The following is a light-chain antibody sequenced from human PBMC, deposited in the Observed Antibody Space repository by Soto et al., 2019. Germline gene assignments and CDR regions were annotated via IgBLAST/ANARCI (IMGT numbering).Light chain of an antibody. CDR2: EGS. J-gene: IGLJ2*01. Sequence: QSVLTQPASVSGSPGQSITISCTGTSSDVGSYNLVSWYQQHPGKAPKLMIYEGSKRPSGVSNRFSGSKSGNTASLTISGLQAEDEADYYCYSYAGSTTYILFGGGTQLTVL. CDR1: SSDVGSYNL. CDR3: YSYAGSTTYIL. V-gene: IGLV2-23*01.